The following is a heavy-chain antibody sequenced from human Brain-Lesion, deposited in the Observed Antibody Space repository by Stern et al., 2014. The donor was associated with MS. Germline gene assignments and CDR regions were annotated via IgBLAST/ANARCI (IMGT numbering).Heavy chain of an antibody. V-gene: IGHV1-24*01. CDR3: ATLSPGAGGNYYRHFDY. J-gene: IGHJ4*02. CDR1: GYTLTDLS. D-gene: IGHD1-26*01. Sequence: QVQLVQSGAEVKKPGASVKVSCKVSGYTLTDLSMHWVRQAPRKGLEWMGGFDPEDGGTIYAQKFQGRVTMAEDTSTDTAYMELSSLRSEDTAVYYCATLSPGAGGNYYRHFDYWGQGTLVTVSS. CDR2: FDPEDGGT.